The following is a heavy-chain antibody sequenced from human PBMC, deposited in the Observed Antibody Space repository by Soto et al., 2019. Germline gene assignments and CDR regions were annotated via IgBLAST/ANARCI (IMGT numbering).Heavy chain of an antibody. Sequence: QVQLVQSGAEVKKPGASVKVSCKASGYTFTGYYMHWVRQAPGQGLEWMGWINPNSGGTNYAQKFQGWLTMTSDTSISTAYMELSTLRSDDTAVYYCARELKGASGSYSFDYWGQGTLVTVSS. CDR1: GYTFTGYY. D-gene: IGHD1-26*01. CDR3: ARELKGASGSYSFDY. J-gene: IGHJ4*02. CDR2: INPNSGGT. V-gene: IGHV1-2*04.